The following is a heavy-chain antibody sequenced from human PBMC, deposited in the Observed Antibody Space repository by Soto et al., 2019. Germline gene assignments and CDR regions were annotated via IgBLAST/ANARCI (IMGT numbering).Heavy chain of an antibody. J-gene: IGHJ4*01. Sequence: QLQLQESGPGLVKPSETLSLTCTVSGGSISSSNSFWGWIRQPPVKGLEWIGSISYSGSTYYNPSLKSRVTISVATSETQFSLKLSSVTAADTAVSYCARGEYNSRTCYHLDYWGQGTLLTVSS. D-gene: IGHD6-13*01. CDR2: ISYSGST. V-gene: IGHV4-39*01. CDR3: ARGEYNSRTCYHLDY. CDR1: GGSISSSNSF.